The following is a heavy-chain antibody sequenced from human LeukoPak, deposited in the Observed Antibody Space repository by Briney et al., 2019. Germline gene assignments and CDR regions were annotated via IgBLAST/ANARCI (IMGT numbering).Heavy chain of an antibody. V-gene: IGHV3-48*03. CDR1: GFTFSSYE. D-gene: IGHD4/OR15-4a*01. J-gene: IGHJ4*02. CDR3: ARGCSLGY. CDR2: ISSSGSAI. Sequence: GGSLRLSCAASGFTFSSYEMNWVRQAPGKGLEWVSKISSSGSAIYYADSVKGRFTISRDNAKSTLYLQMNSLRVEDTAVYYCARGCSLGYWGQGTLVTVSS.